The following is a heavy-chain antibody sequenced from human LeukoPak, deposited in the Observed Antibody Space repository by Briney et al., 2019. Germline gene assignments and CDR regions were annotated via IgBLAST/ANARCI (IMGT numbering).Heavy chain of an antibody. CDR2: ISGSGGST. CDR1: GFTFSSYA. V-gene: IGHV3-23*01. Sequence: GGSLRLSCAASGFTFSSYAMSWVRQAPGKGLEWVSAISGSGGSTYYADSVKGRFTISRDNSKNTLYLQMNSLRAEDTALYYCASRGAGNSGDYWGQGTLVTVSS. J-gene: IGHJ4*02. CDR3: ASRGAGNSGDY. D-gene: IGHD4-23*01.